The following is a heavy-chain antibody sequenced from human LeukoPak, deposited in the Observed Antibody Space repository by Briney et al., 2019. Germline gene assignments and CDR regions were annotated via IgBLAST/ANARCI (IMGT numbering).Heavy chain of an antibody. CDR3: ARVYDVLTGYIDY. J-gene: IGHJ4*02. CDR1: GGSISSYY. Sequence: SETLSLTCTVSGGSISSYYWSWIRQPPGKGLEWIGYIYYSGSTNYNPSLKSRVTISVDTSKNQFSLKLSSVTAADTAVYYCARVYDVLTGYIDYWGQGTLVTVSS. V-gene: IGHV4-59*01. CDR2: IYYSGST. D-gene: IGHD3-9*01.